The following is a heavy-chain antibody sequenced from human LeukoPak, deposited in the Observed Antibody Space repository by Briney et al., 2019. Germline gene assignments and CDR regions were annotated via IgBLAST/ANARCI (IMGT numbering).Heavy chain of an antibody. D-gene: IGHD3-22*01. Sequence: GGSLRLSCAASGFTFSSYAMSWVRQAPGKGLEWVSAISGSGGSTYYADSVKGRFTISRDNSKNTLYLQMNSLRAEDTAVYHCAKEYYYYDSSGYYVDYWGQGTLVTVSS. CDR2: ISGSGGST. V-gene: IGHV3-23*01. CDR1: GFTFSSYA. J-gene: IGHJ4*02. CDR3: AKEYYYYDSSGYYVDY.